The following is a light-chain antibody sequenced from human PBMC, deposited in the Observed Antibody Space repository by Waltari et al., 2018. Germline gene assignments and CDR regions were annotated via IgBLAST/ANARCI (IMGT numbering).Light chain of an antibody. V-gene: IGKV1-33*01. J-gene: IGKJ4*01. CDR1: QDIREN. CDR2: DAS. Sequence: DTQMTQSPSSLSASVGDRVTITCQASQDIRENLNWFQQKPGKAPQVLIFDASRSQAVVPSRFSGSGSGTDFAFTISSLQPEDISTYYCQQYANLPLTFGGGTRVEL. CDR3: QQYANLPLT.